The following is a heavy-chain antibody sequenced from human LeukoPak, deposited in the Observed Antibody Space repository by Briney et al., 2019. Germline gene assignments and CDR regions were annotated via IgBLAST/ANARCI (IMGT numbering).Heavy chain of an antibody. CDR3: AKVRASGPFGEYYFDY. J-gene: IGHJ4*02. Sequence: GGSLRLSCAASGFTFSSYGMHWVRQAPGKGLEWVAVIWYDGSNKYYADSVKGLFTISRDNSENTLYLQMNSLRAEDTAVYYCAKVRASGPFGEYYFDYWGQGTLVTVSS. V-gene: IGHV3-33*06. CDR2: IWYDGSNK. D-gene: IGHD3-10*01. CDR1: GFTFSSYG.